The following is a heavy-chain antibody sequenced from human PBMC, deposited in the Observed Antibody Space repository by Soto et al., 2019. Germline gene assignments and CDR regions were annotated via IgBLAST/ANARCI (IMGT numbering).Heavy chain of an antibody. CDR3: ARGGPYYYDSSGHPIDY. CDR1: GGTFGSYA. CDR2: IIPIFGTA. D-gene: IGHD3-22*01. V-gene: IGHV1-69*13. Sequence: ASVKVSCKASGGTFGSYAISWVRQAPGQGLEWMGGIIPIFGTANYAQKFQGRVTITADESTSTAYMELSSLRSEDTAVYYCARGGPYYYDSSGHPIDYWGQGTLVTVSS. J-gene: IGHJ4*02.